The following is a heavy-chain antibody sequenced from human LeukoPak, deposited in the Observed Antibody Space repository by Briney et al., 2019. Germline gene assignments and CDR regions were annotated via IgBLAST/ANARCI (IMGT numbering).Heavy chain of an antibody. Sequence: AASVKVSCKASGYTFTSYGISWVRRAPGQGLEWMGWINPNTGGTKYAQRFQDRVTMTRDTSISTAYMEVSRLRYDDTAVYYCARPLRVTMIRGAAFRASSDFDPWGQGTLVTVSS. CDR1: GYTFTSYG. J-gene: IGHJ5*02. CDR2: INPNTGGT. D-gene: IGHD3-10*01. CDR3: ARPLRVTMIRGAAFRASSDFDP. V-gene: IGHV1-2*02.